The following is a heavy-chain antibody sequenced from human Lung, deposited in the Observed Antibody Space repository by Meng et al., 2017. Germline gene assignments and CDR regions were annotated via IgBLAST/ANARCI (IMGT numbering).Heavy chain of an antibody. D-gene: IGHD1-1*01. J-gene: IGHJ4*02. CDR1: GFTFSNAA. V-gene: IGHV3-23*01. CDR3: AKEEVPNDY. CDR2: ISIIGHNT. Sequence: EGQLLAAGGGLVQRGGSLRLSCAVSGFTFSNAAMSWVRQAPGKGLEWVSGISIIGHNTYYADSVKGRFTISRDNSRNTLYLQMNSLRAEDTAIYYCAKEEVPNDYWGQGTLVTVSS.